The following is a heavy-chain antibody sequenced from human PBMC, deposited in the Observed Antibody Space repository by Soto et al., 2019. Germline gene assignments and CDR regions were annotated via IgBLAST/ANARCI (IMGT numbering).Heavy chain of an antibody. V-gene: IGHV4-34*01. D-gene: IGHD3-10*01. J-gene: IGHJ6*03. Sequence: PSETLSLTCAVYGGSFSGYYWSWIRQPPGKGLEWIGEINHSGSTNYNPSLKSRVTISVDTSKNQFSLKLSSVTAADTAVYYCARDNYYGSGSDYYYYMDVWGKGTTVTVSS. CDR1: GGSFSGYY. CDR3: ARDNYYGSGSDYYYYMDV. CDR2: INHSGST.